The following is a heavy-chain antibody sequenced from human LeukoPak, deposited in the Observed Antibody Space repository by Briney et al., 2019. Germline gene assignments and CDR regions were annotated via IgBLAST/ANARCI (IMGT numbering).Heavy chain of an antibody. CDR2: INHSGST. CDR1: GGSFSGYY. V-gene: IGHV4-34*01. CDR3: ARHGRDIVVVPAAVRAFDI. D-gene: IGHD2-2*01. Sequence: SETLSLTCAVYGGSFSGYYWSWIRQPPGKGLEWIGEINHSGSTNYNPSLKSRVTISVDTSKNQFSLKLSSVTAADTAVYYCARHGRDIVVVPAAVRAFDIWGQGTMVTVSS. J-gene: IGHJ3*02.